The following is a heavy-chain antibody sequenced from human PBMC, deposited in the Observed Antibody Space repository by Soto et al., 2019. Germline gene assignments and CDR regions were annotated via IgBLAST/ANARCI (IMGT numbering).Heavy chain of an antibody. CDR1: GGSFSGYY. CDR2: INHSGST. Sequence: PSETLSLTCAVYGGSFSGYYWSWIRQPPGKGLEWIGEINHSGSTNYNPSLKSRVTISVDTSKNQFSLKLSSVTAADTAVYYCARPHVVVPAAKNYYFDYWGQGTLVTVSS. J-gene: IGHJ4*02. V-gene: IGHV4-34*01. D-gene: IGHD2-2*01. CDR3: ARPHVVVPAAKNYYFDY.